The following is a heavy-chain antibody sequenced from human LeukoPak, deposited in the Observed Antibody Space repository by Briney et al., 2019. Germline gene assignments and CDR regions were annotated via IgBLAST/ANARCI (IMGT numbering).Heavy chain of an antibody. CDR2: IYTSGST. J-gene: IGHJ6*02. CDR1: GGSISSGSYY. V-gene: IGHV4-61*02. Sequence: SQTLSLTCTVSGGSISSGSYYWGWIRQPAGKGLEWIVRIYTSGSTNYNPSLKSRVTISVDTSKNLFSLKLSSVTAADTAVYYCARSGGWLRYYYYGMDVWGQGTTVTVSS. D-gene: IGHD5-12*01. CDR3: ARSGGWLRYYYYGMDV.